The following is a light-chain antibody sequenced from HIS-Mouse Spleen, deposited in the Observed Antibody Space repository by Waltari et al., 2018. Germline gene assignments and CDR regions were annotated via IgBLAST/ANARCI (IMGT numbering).Light chain of an antibody. CDR3: CSYAGSYTGV. CDR1: SSDVGGCHF. V-gene: IGLV2-11*01. CDR2: DVS. Sequence: QSALTQPRSVSGPPGQSVTISCPGTSSDVGGCHFVSWYQQHPGKAPKLMIYDVSKRPSGVPDRFSGSKSGNTASLTISGLQAEDEADYYCCSYAGSYTGVFGTGTKVTVL. J-gene: IGLJ1*01.